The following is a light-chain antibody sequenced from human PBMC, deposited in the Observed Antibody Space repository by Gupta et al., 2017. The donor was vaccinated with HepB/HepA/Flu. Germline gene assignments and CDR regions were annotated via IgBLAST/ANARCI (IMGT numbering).Light chain of an antibody. V-gene: IGLV7-43*01. Sequence: QTVVTQEPSLTVSPGRTVTLTCACNTGAVTRGFYPSRYQQKPRQSPSPLIYTTDNKHSWPPSRFSGSLLGDKAALTLSGAVAADEAGYSCLVHCRGAWIFGGGTKLTVL. CDR2: TTD. J-gene: IGLJ2*01. CDR3: LVHCRGAWI. CDR1: TGAVTRGFY.